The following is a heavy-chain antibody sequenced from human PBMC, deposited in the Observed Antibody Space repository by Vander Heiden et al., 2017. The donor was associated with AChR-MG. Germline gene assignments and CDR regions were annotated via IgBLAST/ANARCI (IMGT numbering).Heavy chain of an antibody. V-gene: IGHV3-21*01. J-gene: IGHJ4*02. Sequence: EVQLVESGGGLVKPGGSLSLSCAASGFTFSSYSMNWVRQAPGKGLEWVSYISSSSSYIYYADAVKGRFTISRDNAKNSLYLQMNSLRAEDTAVYYCARDEILTGYHVYWGQGTLVTVSS. CDR1: GFTFSSYS. CDR3: ARDEILTGYHVY. D-gene: IGHD3-9*01. CDR2: ISSSSSYI.